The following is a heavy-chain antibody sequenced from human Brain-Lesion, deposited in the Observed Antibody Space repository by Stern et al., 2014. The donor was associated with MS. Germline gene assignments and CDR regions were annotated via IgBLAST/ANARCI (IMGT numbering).Heavy chain of an antibody. Sequence: MQLVQSGGDLVQPGRSLRLSCAAFGFTFDDYAMHWVRQAPGKGLEWVAGLSWNSGTIGYADSVKGRFTTSRDNAYSSLYLQMNSLRPEDTALYYCARDITGSSAYFAYWGQGTLVTVSS. D-gene: IGHD1-14*01. CDR1: GFTFDDYA. V-gene: IGHV3-9*01. CDR3: ARDITGSSAYFAY. J-gene: IGHJ4*02. CDR2: LSWNSGTI.